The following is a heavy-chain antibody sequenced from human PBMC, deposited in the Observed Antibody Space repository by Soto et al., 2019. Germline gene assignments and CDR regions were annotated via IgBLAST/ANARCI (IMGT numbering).Heavy chain of an antibody. J-gene: IGHJ6*02. CDR1: VVSMRSYY. D-gene: IGHD3-22*01. Sequence: SENLAISCSVSVVSMRSYYWNWLRHPAGKGLEWIGRIYSRGDTNYNPSVKSRVTMSVDTSKNEFSLRLNSVTAADTAVYYCVGIVEDLSYGMDFWCQGTTGTVSS. V-gene: IGHV4-4*07. CDR3: VGIVEDLSYGMDF. CDR2: IYSRGDT.